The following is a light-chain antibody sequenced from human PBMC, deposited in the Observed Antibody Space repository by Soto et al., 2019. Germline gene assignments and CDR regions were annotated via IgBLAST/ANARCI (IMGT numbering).Light chain of an antibody. CDR2: DAS. J-gene: IGKJ1*01. CDR3: QQYSTYWT. Sequence: ESQTTLSASTLSAKIGDRVTITFRASQRISRYLAWYQQKPGKAPKLLIYDASSLRSGVPSRFSGSGSGTEFTLTISSLQPDDFATYYCQQYSTYWTSAEGTKVDIK. V-gene: IGKV1-5*01. CDR1: QRISRY.